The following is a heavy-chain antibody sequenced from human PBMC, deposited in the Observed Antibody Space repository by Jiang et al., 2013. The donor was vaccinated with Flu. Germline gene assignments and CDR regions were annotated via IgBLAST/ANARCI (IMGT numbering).Heavy chain of an antibody. CDR1: GGTFSSYA. D-gene: IGHD5-24*01. J-gene: IGHJ6*02. V-gene: IGHV1-69*01. CDR3: ARKDSLGDRDGYNLGYYYGMDV. Sequence: SSVKVSCKASGGTFSSYAISWVRQAPGQGLEWMGGIIPIFGTANYAQKFQGRVTITADESTSTAYMELSSLRSEDTAVYYCARKDSLGDRDGYNLGYYYGMDVWGQGTTVTVSS. CDR2: IIPIFGTA.